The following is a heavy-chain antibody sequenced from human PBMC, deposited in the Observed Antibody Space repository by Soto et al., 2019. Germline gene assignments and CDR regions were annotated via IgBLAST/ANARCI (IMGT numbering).Heavy chain of an antibody. J-gene: IGHJ5*02. V-gene: IGHV4-39*07. Sequence: SETLSLTCTVSGGSISSSSYYWGWIRQPPGKGLEWIGSIYYSGSTYYNPSLKSRVTISVDTSKNQFSLKLSSVTAADTAVYYCARDRLYYYDSSGYRRGFDPWGQGTLVTVSS. CDR2: IYYSGST. D-gene: IGHD3-22*01. CDR3: ARDRLYYYDSSGYRRGFDP. CDR1: GGSISSSSYY.